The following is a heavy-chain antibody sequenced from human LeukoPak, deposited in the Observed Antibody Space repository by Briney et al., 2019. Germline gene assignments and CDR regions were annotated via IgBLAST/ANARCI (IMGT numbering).Heavy chain of an antibody. J-gene: IGHJ4*02. CDR1: GGSIISSSYY. CDR2: IYYSGNT. Sequence: SETLSLTCTVSGGSIISSSYYWGWIRQPPGKGLEWFGSIYYSGNTYYNPSLKSRITLSVDTSKNQFSLKLTSVTAADTAVYFCARRMGSGATYPRTFDYWGQGTLVTVSS. D-gene: IGHD2-8*02. V-gene: IGHV4-39*01. CDR3: ARRMGSGATYPRTFDY.